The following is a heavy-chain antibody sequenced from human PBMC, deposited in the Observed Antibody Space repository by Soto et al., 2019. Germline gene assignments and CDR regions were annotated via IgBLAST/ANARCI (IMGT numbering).Heavy chain of an antibody. D-gene: IGHD3-22*01. CDR2: ISAYNGNT. J-gene: IGHJ4*02. CDR1: GYTFTSYG. Sequence: GASVKVSCKASGYTFTSYGISWVRQAPGQGLEWMGWISAYNGNTNYAQKLQGRVTMTTDTSTSTAYMELRSLRSDDTAVYYCARDLGYYDSSGHEGYWGQGTLVTVSS. CDR3: ARDLGYYDSSGHEGY. V-gene: IGHV1-18*01.